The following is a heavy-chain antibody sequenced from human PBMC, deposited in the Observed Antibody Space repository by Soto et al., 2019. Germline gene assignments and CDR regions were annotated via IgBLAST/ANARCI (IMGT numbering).Heavy chain of an antibody. CDR2: ITTDKGKT. CDR3: ATRSPAFDY. J-gene: IGHJ4*02. CDR1: GYTFTSYG. V-gene: IGHV1-18*01. Sequence: QVQLVQSGPEVKKPGASVKVSCKTPGYTFTSYGISWVRRAPGQGLEWMGWITTDKGKTTYAQKFQGRVTMTTDTSTSTAYMELRSLRSDDTAIYYCATRSPAFDYWGQGTLVTVSS.